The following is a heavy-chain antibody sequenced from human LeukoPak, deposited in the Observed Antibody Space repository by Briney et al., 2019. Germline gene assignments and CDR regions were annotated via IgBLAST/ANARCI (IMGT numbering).Heavy chain of an antibody. CDR2: INSDGSST. CDR3: ASLGDIVVVPAAISYYYYYMDV. D-gene: IGHD2-2*02. J-gene: IGHJ6*03. Sequence: GGSLRLSCAASGFTFSSYWMHWVRHAPGKGLVWVSRINSDGSSTIYADSVKGRLTISRDNAKNTLYLQMNSLRAEDTAVYYCASLGDIVVVPAAISYYYYYMDVWGKGTTVTVSS. CDR1: GFTFSSYW. V-gene: IGHV3-74*01.